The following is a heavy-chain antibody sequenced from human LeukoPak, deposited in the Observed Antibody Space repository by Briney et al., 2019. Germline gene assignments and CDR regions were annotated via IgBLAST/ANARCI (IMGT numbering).Heavy chain of an antibody. CDR2: IYYSGST. J-gene: IGHJ3*02. CDR1: GGSISSYY. V-gene: IGHV4-59*01. CDR3: ARGPGVTNDAFDI. Sequence: SETLSLTCTVSGGSISSYYWSWLRQPPGKGLEWIGYIYYSGSTNYNPSLKSRITISVDTSKNQFSLKLSSATAADTAVYYFARGPGVTNDAFDIWGQGTMVTVSS. D-gene: IGHD3-10*01.